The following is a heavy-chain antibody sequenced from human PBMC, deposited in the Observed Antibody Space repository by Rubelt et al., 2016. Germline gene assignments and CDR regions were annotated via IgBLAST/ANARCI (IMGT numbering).Heavy chain of an antibody. D-gene: IGHD2-15*01. CDR1: GGSISSYY. Sequence: QVQLQESGPGLVKPSETLSLTCTVSGGSISSYYWSWIRQPPGKGLEWIGYIYYSGNTNYNPSLKSRVTISVDTSKNQFSLKLSSVTAADTAVYYCASLLNCSGGSCYSNWFDPWGQGTLVTVSS. CDR3: ASLLNCSGGSCYSNWFDP. V-gene: IGHV4-59*01. CDR2: IYYSGNT. J-gene: IGHJ5*02.